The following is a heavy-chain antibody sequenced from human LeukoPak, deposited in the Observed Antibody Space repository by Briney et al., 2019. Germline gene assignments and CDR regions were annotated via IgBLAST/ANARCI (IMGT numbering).Heavy chain of an antibody. Sequence: SETLSLTCTVSGGSISSYYWSWIRQPPGKGLEWIGYIYYSGSTNYNPSLKSRVTISVDTSKNQFSLKLSSVTAAVTAVYYCARHLWLGFDYWGQGALVTVSS. CDR2: IYYSGST. CDR3: ARHLWLGFDY. J-gene: IGHJ4*02. CDR1: GGSISSYY. V-gene: IGHV4-59*08. D-gene: IGHD6-19*01.